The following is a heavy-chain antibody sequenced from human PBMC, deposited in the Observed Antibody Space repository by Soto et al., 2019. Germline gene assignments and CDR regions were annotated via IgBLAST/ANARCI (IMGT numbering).Heavy chain of an antibody. V-gene: IGHV3-23*01. D-gene: IGHD3-10*01. CDR1: GFTFINYA. CDR3: AKDTDYGSGSYVDY. CDR2: ISGSGHNT. Sequence: EVQLLESGGGLVQPGGSLRLSCTASGFTFINYAMSWVRQTPGKGLEWMSRISGSGHNTYYADSVKGRFTISRDNSKNTLFLQMNSLRAEDTAVYYCAKDTDYGSGSYVDYWGQGTLVTVSS. J-gene: IGHJ4*02.